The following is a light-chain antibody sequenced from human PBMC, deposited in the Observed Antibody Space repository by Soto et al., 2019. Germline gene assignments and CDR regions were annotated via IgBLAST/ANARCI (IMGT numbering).Light chain of an antibody. CDR3: QHYNSYPYT. CDR1: QTISSW. V-gene: IGKV1-5*01. J-gene: IGKJ2*01. Sequence: DIQMTQSPSTLSASAGDRVTITCRASQTISSWLAWYQQKPGKAPKLLIYDASTLASGAPSRFSGSGSGTEFTLTSSSLQPDDFATYYCQHYNSYPYTFGQGTELEIK. CDR2: DAS.